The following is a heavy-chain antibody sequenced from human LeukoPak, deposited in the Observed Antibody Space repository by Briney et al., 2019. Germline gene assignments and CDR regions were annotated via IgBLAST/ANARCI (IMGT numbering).Heavy chain of an antibody. D-gene: IGHD3-22*01. V-gene: IGHV4-4*02. Sequence: SGTLSLTCAVSGGSISSSNWWSWVRQPPGKGLEWIGEIYHSGSTNYNPSLKSRVTISVDKSKNQFSLKLSSVTAADTAVYYCASWSDYYDSSGNYWGQGTLVTVSS. CDR3: ASWSDYYDSSGNY. CDR2: IYHSGST. CDR1: GGSISSSNW. J-gene: IGHJ4*02.